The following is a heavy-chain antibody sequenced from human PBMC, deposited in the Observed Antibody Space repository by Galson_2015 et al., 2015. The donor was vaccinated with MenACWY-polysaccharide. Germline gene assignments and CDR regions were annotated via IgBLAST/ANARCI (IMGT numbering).Heavy chain of an antibody. V-gene: IGHV3-23*01. J-gene: IGHJ5*02. D-gene: IGHD3-3*01. Sequence: SLRLSCAASRFIFRNYAMCWVRRAPGRGLEWVALIAAGARGNTHYADSVKSRFTISRDNSKNTLYLQMNSLRAEDTAVYYCAKDSTDFWSVAGRFDHWGQGTLVTVSS. CDR2: IAAGARGNT. CDR3: AKDSTDFWSVAGRFDH. CDR1: RFIFRNYA.